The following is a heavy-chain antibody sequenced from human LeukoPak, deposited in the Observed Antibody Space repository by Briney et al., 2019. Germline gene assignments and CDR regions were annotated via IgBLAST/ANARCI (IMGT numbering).Heavy chain of an antibody. CDR1: GFTFSSYG. D-gene: IGHD2-15*01. CDR3: ARGYSSSGNWFDP. Sequence: GGSLRLSCAASGFTFSSYGMHWVRQAPGKGLEWVAVTWYDGSNKYYADSVKGRFTISRDNSKNTLYLQMNSLRAEDTAVYYCARGYSSSGNWFDPWGQGTLVTVSS. CDR2: TWYDGSNK. J-gene: IGHJ5*02. V-gene: IGHV3-33*01.